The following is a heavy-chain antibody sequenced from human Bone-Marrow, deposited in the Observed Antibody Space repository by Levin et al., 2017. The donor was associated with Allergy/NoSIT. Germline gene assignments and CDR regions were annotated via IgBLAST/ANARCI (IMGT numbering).Heavy chain of an antibody. CDR3: VKGGVFV. J-gene: IGHJ6*02. CDR2: IKGDGSAK. D-gene: IGHD3-10*01. V-gene: IGHV3-7*01. Sequence: GGSLRLSCAASGFTFSTSFMHWVRQAPGKGLEWVAYIKGDGSAKGYVDSVKDRFTISRDNVNNLLYLQMNSLRVEDTAVYYCVKGGVFVWGQGTTVTVSS. CDR1: GFTFSTSF.